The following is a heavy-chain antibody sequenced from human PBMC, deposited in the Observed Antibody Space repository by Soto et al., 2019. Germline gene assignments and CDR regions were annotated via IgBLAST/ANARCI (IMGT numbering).Heavy chain of an antibody. Sequence: GASVKVSCKASGDTFNFYSINCVRQAPGLGLEWMGRVNPIVSMSNYAQRFQGRVTMTADKSTSTAYMELSGLRSEDTAIYYCATSYGSGYRAFDYRGQGALVTVSS. CDR3: ATSYGSGYRAFDY. D-gene: IGHD3-10*01. J-gene: IGHJ4*02. V-gene: IGHV1-69*02. CDR1: GDTFNFYS. CDR2: VNPIVSMS.